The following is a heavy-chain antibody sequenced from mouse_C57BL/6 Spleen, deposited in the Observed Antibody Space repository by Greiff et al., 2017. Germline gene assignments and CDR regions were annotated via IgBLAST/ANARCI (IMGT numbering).Heavy chain of an antibody. CDR2: IYPGDGNT. CDR1: GYAFSSSW. V-gene: IGHV1-82*01. D-gene: IGHD3-2*02. Sequence: VQLQQSGPELVKPGASVKISCKASGYAFSSSWMNWVKQRPGKGLEWIGRIYPGDGNTNYNGKFKGKATLTADKSSSTAYMQLSSLTSEDSAVYFCARWGSGYGFAYWGQGTLVTVSA. CDR3: ARWGSGYGFAY. J-gene: IGHJ3*01.